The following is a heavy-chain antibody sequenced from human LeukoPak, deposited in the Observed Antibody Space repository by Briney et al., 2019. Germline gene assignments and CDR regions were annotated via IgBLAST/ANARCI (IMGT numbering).Heavy chain of an antibody. Sequence: GGPLRLSCAASGFTFSSYAMSWVRQAPGKGLEWVSSISSGGGSTYYADSVKGRFTISRDNSKNKLYLQMNSLRAEDAAVYYCVKDRTGNYVAWFDPWGQGTLVTVSS. CDR2: ISSGGGST. J-gene: IGHJ5*02. D-gene: IGHD4-11*01. CDR1: GFTFSSYA. CDR3: VKDRTGNYVAWFDP. V-gene: IGHV3-23*01.